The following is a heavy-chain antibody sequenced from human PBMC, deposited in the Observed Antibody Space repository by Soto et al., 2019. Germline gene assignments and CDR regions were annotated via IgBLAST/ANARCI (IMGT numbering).Heavy chain of an antibody. V-gene: IGHV3-9*01. CDR2: ISWNSGRV. CDR1: GFPFDAYA. CDR3: AKESLRDCKSYNWFDS. Sequence: EVQLVESGGGVVQPGRSLRLSCAASGFPFDAYAMHWVRQAPGKGLEWVSGISWNSGRVGYAGSVKGRFTISRHNAKNSLHLQMNSLRGEDTALYFCAKESLRDCKSYNWFDSWGQGTMVTVSS. J-gene: IGHJ5*01. D-gene: IGHD3-9*01.